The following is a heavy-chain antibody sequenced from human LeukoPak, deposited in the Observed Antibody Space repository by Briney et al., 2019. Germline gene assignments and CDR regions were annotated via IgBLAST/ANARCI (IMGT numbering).Heavy chain of an antibody. D-gene: IGHD2-2*01. V-gene: IGHV1-2*02. J-gene: IGHJ6*03. CDR2: INPNSGGT. Sequence: ASVKVSCKASGYTFTGYYMHWVRQAPGQGLEWMGWINPNSGGTNYAQKFQGRVTMTRDTSISTAYMELSRLRSGDTAVYYCARGAMTVRMGYYYYMDVWGKRTTVTVFS. CDR1: GYTFTGYY. CDR3: ARGAMTVRMGYYYYMDV.